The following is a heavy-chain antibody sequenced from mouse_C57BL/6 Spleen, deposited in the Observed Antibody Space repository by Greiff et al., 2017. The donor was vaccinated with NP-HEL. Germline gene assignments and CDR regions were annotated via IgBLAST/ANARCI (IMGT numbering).Heavy chain of an antibody. V-gene: IGHV1-64*01. Sequence: QVQLKQPGAELVKPGASVKLSCKASGYTFTSYWMHWVKQRPGQGLEWIGMIHPNSGSTNYNEKFKSKATLTVDKSSSTAYMQLSSLTSEDSAVYYCARGGSVHYFDYWGQGTTLTVSS. J-gene: IGHJ2*01. CDR3: ARGGSVHYFDY. CDR2: IHPNSGST. CDR1: GYTFTSYW.